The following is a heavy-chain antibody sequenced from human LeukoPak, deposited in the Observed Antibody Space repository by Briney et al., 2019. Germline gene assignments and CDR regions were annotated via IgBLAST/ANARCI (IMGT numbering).Heavy chain of an antibody. CDR1: GGSISSYY. Sequence: SETLSLTCTVSGGSISSYYWSWIRQPPGKGLEWIRYIYYSGSTNYNPSLKSRVTISVDTSKNRFSLKLSSVTAADTAVYYCARADKIYGVNAFDIWGQGTMVTVSS. V-gene: IGHV4-59*01. CDR3: ARADKIYGVNAFDI. D-gene: IGHD3-3*01. CDR2: IYYSGST. J-gene: IGHJ3*02.